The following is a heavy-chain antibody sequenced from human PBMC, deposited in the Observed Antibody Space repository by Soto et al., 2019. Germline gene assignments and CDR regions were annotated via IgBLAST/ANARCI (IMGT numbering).Heavy chain of an antibody. CDR3: AKDPVVSSTSSWFYFDY. J-gene: IGHJ4*02. D-gene: IGHD6-13*01. CDR1: GFIFTNYA. Sequence: EVQLLESGGGLVQPGGSLRLSCAASGFIFTNYAMNWVRQAPGKGLEWVSSISGSGGSVYYADSVKGRFTISRDNSENTLYLQMSSQRADDAAVYYCAKDPVVSSTSSWFYFDYWGRGTLVTVSS. CDR2: ISGSGGSV. V-gene: IGHV3-23*01.